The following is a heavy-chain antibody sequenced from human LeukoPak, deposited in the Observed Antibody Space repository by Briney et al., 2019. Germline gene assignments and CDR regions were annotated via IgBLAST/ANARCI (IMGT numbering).Heavy chain of an antibody. CDR2: ISGSSTYI. CDR3: AKALATRHMDV. D-gene: IGHD3-16*01. CDR1: GFTFSAYS. Sequence: GGSLRLSCAGSGFTFSAYSMIWVRQAPGKGLEWVSSISGSSTYIYYSDSVKGRFNISRDNAKNSLYLQMSSLRAEDTAVYYCAKALATRHMDVWGQGTTVTVSS. V-gene: IGHV3-21*01. J-gene: IGHJ6*02.